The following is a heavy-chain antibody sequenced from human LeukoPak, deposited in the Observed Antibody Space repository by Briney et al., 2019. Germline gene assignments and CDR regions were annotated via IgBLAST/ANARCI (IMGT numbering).Heavy chain of an antibody. D-gene: IGHD5-12*01. CDR2: ISYDGSNK. Sequence: GGSLRPSCAASGFTFSSYGMHWVRQAPGKGLEWVAVISYDGSNKYYADSVKGRFTISRDNSKNTLYLQMNSLRAEDTAVYYCAKDVGPIVATISYYYYGMDVWGQGTTVTVSS. V-gene: IGHV3-30*18. J-gene: IGHJ6*02. CDR1: GFTFSSYG. CDR3: AKDVGPIVATISYYYYGMDV.